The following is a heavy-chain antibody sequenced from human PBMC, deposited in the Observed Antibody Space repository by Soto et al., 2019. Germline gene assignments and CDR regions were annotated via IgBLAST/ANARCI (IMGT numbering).Heavy chain of an antibody. D-gene: IGHD3-10*01. CDR3: ARRGYMVRGGKIYHYFDR. Sequence: GESLKISCQGSGYSFTSYWITWVRQMPGKGLEWMGKIDPLDSSTNYSPSFQGHVTISADKSINTAYLQWSSLKASDTAMYYCARRGYMVRGGKIYHYFDRWGQGTLVTVSS. CDR1: GYSFTSYW. J-gene: IGHJ4*02. CDR2: IDPLDSST. V-gene: IGHV5-10-1*01.